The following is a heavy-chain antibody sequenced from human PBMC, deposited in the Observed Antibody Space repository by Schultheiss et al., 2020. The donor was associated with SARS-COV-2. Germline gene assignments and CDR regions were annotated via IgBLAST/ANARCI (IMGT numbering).Heavy chain of an antibody. CDR3: ARLRSGTYGFYFDY. D-gene: IGHD1-26*01. V-gene: IGHV4-59*08. CDR1: YGSINTYY. J-gene: IGHJ4*02. Sequence: SETLSLTCTVSYGSINTYYWAWIRQPPGKGLEWIGYIYYNGNTYYNPSLKSRVAISVDTSKNQFSLKLSSVTAADTAVYYCARLRSGTYGFYFDYWGQGALVTVSS. CDR2: IYYNGNT.